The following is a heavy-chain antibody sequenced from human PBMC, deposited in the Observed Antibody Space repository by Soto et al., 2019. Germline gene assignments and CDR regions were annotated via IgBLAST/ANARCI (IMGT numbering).Heavy chain of an antibody. CDR3: ARDFLRGYGPDY. V-gene: IGHV3-48*01. CDR2: IRGSGAI. CDR1: GFTFSTYN. Sequence: GGSLRLSCGASGFTFSTYNMNWVRQAPGKGLEWVSYIRGSGAIYYADSVQGRFTMSRDNAKNSLYLQMNSLRAEDTAVYYCARDFLRGYGPDYWGQGTLVTVSS. D-gene: IGHD2-15*01. J-gene: IGHJ4*02.